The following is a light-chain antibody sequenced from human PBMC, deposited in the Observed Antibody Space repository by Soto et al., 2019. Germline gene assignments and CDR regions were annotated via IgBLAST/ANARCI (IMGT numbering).Light chain of an antibody. CDR2: EVT. Sequence: QSALTQPAYVSGSPGQSITISCTGTSSDVGGYKYVSWYQHHPGKAPKLIIYEVTNRPSGVSNRSSGSKSGNTASLTISGLQAEDEAGYYCISYTSDSTPYVFGTGTKVTVL. V-gene: IGLV2-14*01. CDR3: ISYTSDSTPYV. J-gene: IGLJ1*01. CDR1: SSDVGGYKY.